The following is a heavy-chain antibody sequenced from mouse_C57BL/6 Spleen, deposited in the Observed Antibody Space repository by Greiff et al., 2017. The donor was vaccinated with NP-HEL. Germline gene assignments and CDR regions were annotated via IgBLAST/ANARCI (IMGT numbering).Heavy chain of an antibody. CDR3: ARGTTVVAPDY. CDR1: GYTFTSYW. V-gene: IGHV1-69*01. J-gene: IGHJ2*01. CDR2: IDPSDSYT. D-gene: IGHD1-1*01. Sequence: QVQLQQPGAELVMPGASVKLSCKASGYTFTSYWMHWVKQRPGQGLEWIGEIDPSDSYTNYNQKFKGKSTLTVDKSSSTAYMQLSSLTSEDSAVYYCARGTTVVAPDYWGQGTTLTVPS.